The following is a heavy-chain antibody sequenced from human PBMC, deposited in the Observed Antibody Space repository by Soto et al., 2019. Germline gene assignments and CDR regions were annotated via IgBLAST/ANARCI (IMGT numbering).Heavy chain of an antibody. CDR3: ARLGYYGSGSYYNLLKDYYYMDV. CDR1: GGSISSYY. CDR2: IYYSGST. J-gene: IGHJ6*03. V-gene: IGHV4-59*01. D-gene: IGHD3-10*01. Sequence: SETLSLTCTVSGGSISSYYWSWIRQPPGKGLEWVGYIYYSGSTNYNPSLKSRVTISVDTSKNQFSLKLSSVTAADTAVYYCARLGYYGSGSYYNLLKDYYYMDVWGKGTTVTVSS.